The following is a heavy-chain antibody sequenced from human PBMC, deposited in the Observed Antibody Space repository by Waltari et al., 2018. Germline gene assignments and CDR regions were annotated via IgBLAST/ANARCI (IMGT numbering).Heavy chain of an antibody. J-gene: IGHJ4*02. CDR3: ARDRLGRAAAAYY. D-gene: IGHD6-13*01. CDR1: GYTFTGYY. V-gene: IGHV1-2*02. CDR2: INPNSGGT. Sequence: QVQLVQSGAEVKKPGASVKVSCTSSGYTFTGYYMHWVRQAPGQGLEWMGWINPNSGGTNYAQKFQGRVTMTRDTSISTAYMELRRLRSDDTAVYYCARDRLGRAAAAYYWGQGTLVTVSS.